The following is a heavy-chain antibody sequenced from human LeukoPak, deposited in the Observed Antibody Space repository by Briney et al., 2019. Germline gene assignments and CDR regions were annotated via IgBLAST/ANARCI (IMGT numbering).Heavy chain of an antibody. Sequence: PGGSLRLSCAASGFTFSSYSMNWVRQAPGKGLEWVSYMRSSSSTMYYADSVKGRFTISRDNAKNSLYLQMNSLRAEDTAVYYCARADYYGSGNYYTSDYWGQGTLVTVPS. D-gene: IGHD3-10*01. V-gene: IGHV3-48*01. CDR3: ARADYYGSGNYYTSDY. J-gene: IGHJ4*02. CDR1: GFTFSSYS. CDR2: MRSSSSTM.